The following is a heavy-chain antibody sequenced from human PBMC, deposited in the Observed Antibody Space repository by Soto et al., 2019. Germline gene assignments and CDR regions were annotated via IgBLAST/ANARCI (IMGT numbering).Heavy chain of an antibody. CDR3: AAGDCSGGSCYDY. Sequence: HPGGSLRLSCAASGFTFDDYAMHWVRQAPGKGLEWVSGISWNSGSIGYADSVKGRFTISRDNAKNSLYLQMNSLRAEDTALYYCAAGDCSGGSCYDYWGQGTLVTVSS. D-gene: IGHD2-15*01. CDR1: GFTFDDYA. CDR2: ISWNSGSI. J-gene: IGHJ4*02. V-gene: IGHV3-9*01.